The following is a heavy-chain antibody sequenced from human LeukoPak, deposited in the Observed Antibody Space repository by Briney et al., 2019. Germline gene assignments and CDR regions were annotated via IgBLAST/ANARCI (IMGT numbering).Heavy chain of an antibody. Sequence: GGSLRLSCAASGFTFSSYEMNWVRQAPGKGREGVSYISSSGSNIYYADSVKGRFTISRDNAKNSLYLQMNSLRAEDTAVYYCAREILHEITIFGVAQDAFDIWGQGTMVTVSS. CDR3: AREILHEITIFGVAQDAFDI. V-gene: IGHV3-48*03. D-gene: IGHD3-3*01. CDR1: GFTFSSYE. J-gene: IGHJ3*02. CDR2: ISSSGSNI.